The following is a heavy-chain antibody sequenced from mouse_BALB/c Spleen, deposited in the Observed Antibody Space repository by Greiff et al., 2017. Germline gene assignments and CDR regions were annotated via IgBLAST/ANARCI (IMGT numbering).Heavy chain of an antibody. D-gene: IGHD4-1*01. CDR2: ISSGGSYT. Sequence: EVMLVESGGGLVKPGGSLKLSCAASGFTFSSYAMSWVRQSPEKRLEWVAEISSGGSYTYYPDTVTGRFTISRDNAKNTLYLEMSSLRSEDTAMYYCARGTGTRAMDYWGQGTSVTVSS. V-gene: IGHV5-9-4*01. CDR3: ARGTGTRAMDY. J-gene: IGHJ4*01. CDR1: GFTFSSYA.